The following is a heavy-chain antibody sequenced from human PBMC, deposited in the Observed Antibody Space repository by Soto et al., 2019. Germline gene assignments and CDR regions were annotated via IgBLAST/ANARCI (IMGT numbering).Heavy chain of an antibody. J-gene: IGHJ4*02. CDR3: ARGAFNLAPDFDS. CDR1: GSTFIRCG. D-gene: IGHD3-16*01. CDR2: TRYDGSNK. V-gene: IGHV3-30*02. Sequence: QGRLVESVGGVVEPVGSLRLSCAASGSTFIRCGMHCVRQAPCRGREWVAMTRYDGSNKYYADSVKGRFTISGDNSKNMLYLQMSSLRAEDTAYYYWARGAFNLAPDFDSWGQGTLVSVSS.